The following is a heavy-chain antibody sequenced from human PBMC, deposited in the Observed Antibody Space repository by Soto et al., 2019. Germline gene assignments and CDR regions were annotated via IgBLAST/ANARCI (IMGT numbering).Heavy chain of an antibody. CDR1: GFIFSNYA. V-gene: IGHV3-33*01. CDR3: ARDLVTSTSWANTPNV. Sequence: QVQLVESGGGVVQPGRSLRLSCAASGFIFSNYAMNWVRQAPGRGLEWVAVICYDGNKEFYADSVKGRFTISRDNSKNTLSLQMNSLRDEDTAVYYCARDLVTSTSWANTPNVWGQGTLVTVSS. CDR2: ICYDGNKE. J-gene: IGHJ4*02. D-gene: IGHD6-13*01.